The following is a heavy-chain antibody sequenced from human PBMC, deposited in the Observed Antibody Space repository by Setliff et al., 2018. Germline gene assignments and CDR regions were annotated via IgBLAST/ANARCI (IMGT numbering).Heavy chain of an antibody. CDR1: GYTFTGYY. CDR2: IDPSGGST. V-gene: IGHV1-46*03. Sequence: ASVKVSCKASGYTFTGYYMHWVRQAPGQGLEWMGIIDPSGGSTSYAQKFQGRVTMTRDTSTSTVYMELSSLRSEDTAVYYCARVQMAYGDYSGAFDIWGQGTMVT. J-gene: IGHJ3*02. D-gene: IGHD4-17*01. CDR3: ARVQMAYGDYSGAFDI.